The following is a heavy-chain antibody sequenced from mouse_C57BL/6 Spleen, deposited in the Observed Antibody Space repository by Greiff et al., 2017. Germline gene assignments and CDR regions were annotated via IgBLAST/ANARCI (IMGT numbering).Heavy chain of an antibody. V-gene: IGHV1-50*01. J-gene: IGHJ4*01. Sequence: QVQLQQPGAELVKPGASVKLSCKASGYTFTSYWMQWVNQRPGQGLEWIGEIDPSDSYTNYNQKFKGKATLTVDTSSSTAYMQLSSLTSEDSAVYYCARWDYDGSRDYWGQGTSVTVSS. CDR1: GYTFTSYW. D-gene: IGHD2-4*01. CDR2: IDPSDSYT. CDR3: ARWDYDGSRDY.